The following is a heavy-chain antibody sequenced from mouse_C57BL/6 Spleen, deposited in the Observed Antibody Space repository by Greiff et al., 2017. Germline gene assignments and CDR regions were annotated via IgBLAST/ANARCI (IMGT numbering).Heavy chain of an antibody. D-gene: IGHD1-1*01. Sequence: QVQLQQSGAELVKPGASVKISCKASGYAFSSYWMNWVKQRPGKGLEWIGQIYPGDGDTNYNGKFKGKATLTADKSSSTADMQLSSLTSEDSAVYFCARWDYGSSYYYAMDYWGQGTSVTVSS. V-gene: IGHV1-80*01. CDR3: ARWDYGSSYYYAMDY. CDR2: IYPGDGDT. CDR1: GYAFSSYW. J-gene: IGHJ4*01.